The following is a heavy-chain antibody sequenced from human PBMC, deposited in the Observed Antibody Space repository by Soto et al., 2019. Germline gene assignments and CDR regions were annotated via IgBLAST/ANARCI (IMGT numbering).Heavy chain of an antibody. CDR1: GYTFTTYW. V-gene: IGHV5-51*01. D-gene: IGHD5-12*01. J-gene: IGHJ4*02. CDR2: VHPGYSDI. Sequence: PGESLKISCQTSGYTFTTYWIGWARLMPGKGLEWMGIVHPGYSDIRYSPSFEDQVTISADKSTTTTYLQWDSLKPSDTAIYFCARRENGYKPLDHWGQGTPVTGSS. CDR3: ARRENGYKPLDH.